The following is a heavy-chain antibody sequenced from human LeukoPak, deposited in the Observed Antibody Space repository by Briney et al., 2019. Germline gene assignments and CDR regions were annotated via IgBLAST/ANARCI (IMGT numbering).Heavy chain of an antibody. D-gene: IGHD3-22*01. CDR1: GFTFSSYA. V-gene: IGHV3-30-3*01. CDR2: ISYDGSNK. Sequence: SGRSLRLSCAASGFTFSSYAMHWVRQAPGKGLEWVAVISYDGSNKYYADSVKGRFTISRDNSKNTLYLQMNSLRAEDTAVYYCARGLEEGSSGPPPGYWGQGTLVTVSS. CDR3: ARGLEEGSSGPPPGY. J-gene: IGHJ4*02.